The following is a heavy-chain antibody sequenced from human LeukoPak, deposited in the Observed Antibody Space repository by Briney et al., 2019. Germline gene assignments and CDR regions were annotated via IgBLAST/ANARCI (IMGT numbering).Heavy chain of an antibody. Sequence: PGGSLRLSCAASGFTFSCYAMSWVRQAPGKGLEWVSVIYSGGTTNYADSVKGRFTISRDNSKNTLFLQMNSLRAEDTAVYYCARGGYSSSWYHFDYWGQGTLVTVSS. J-gene: IGHJ4*02. CDR3: ARGGYSSSWYHFDY. D-gene: IGHD6-13*01. CDR1: GFTFSCYA. CDR2: IYSGGTT. V-gene: IGHV3-53*01.